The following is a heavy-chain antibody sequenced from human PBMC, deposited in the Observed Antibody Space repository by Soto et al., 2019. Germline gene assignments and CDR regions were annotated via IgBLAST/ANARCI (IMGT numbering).Heavy chain of an antibody. CDR2: IYKSATT. V-gene: IGHV4-30-4*01. CDR3: ARGRYCLTGRCFPNWFDS. D-gene: IGHD2-15*01. Sequence: QVQLLESGPGLVKPSQTLSLTCSVSGDSISTVDYFWAWVRQPPGQALDYLGYIYKSATTYYNPSFESRVAISLDTSKSQFSLNVTSLTAAYTAVYFCARGRYCLTGRCFPNWFDSWGQGTLVTVSS. CDR1: GDSISTVDYF. J-gene: IGHJ5*01.